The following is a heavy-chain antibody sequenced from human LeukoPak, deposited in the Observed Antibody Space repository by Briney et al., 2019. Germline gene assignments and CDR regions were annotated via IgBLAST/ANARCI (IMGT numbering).Heavy chain of an antibody. D-gene: IGHD6-13*01. CDR2: ISSSSSYT. CDR1: GFTFRDYY. J-gene: IGHJ4*02. V-gene: IGHV3-11*06. CDR3: TTVLSSNRYNLCDY. Sequence: GGSLTLSCPASGFTFRDYYMSWIRPPLGRGREWVSYISSSSSYTNYADSVKGRFTISRDKAKNTLYLQMNSLGAEDTAVYYCTTVLSSNRYNLCDYWGQGTLVTVSS.